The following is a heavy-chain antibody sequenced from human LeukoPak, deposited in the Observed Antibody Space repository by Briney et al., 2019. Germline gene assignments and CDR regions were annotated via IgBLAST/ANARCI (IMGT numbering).Heavy chain of an antibody. Sequence: PGGSLRLSCAASGFTFSNYVMSRVRQAPGKGLEWVSAISGSGGTTYYADSVKGRFTVSRDNSKNTLYLQVNSLRAADTAVYFCAKDVQSWPTYFDYWGQGTLVTVSS. J-gene: IGHJ4*02. CDR3: AKDVQSWPTYFDY. D-gene: IGHD1-1*01. CDR1: GFTFSNYV. V-gene: IGHV3-23*01. CDR2: ISGSGGTT.